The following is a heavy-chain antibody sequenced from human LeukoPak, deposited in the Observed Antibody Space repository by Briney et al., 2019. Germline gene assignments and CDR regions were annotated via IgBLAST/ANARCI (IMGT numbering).Heavy chain of an antibody. CDR2: IKSKTDGETT. CDR3: TTDLGTYYHGSQRLIPIDY. D-gene: IGHD3-10*01. V-gene: IGHV3-15*01. Sequence: GGSLRLSCADSGFTFTNAWMSWVRQAPGKGLEWIGRIKSKTDGETTNDAEPVRGRFTISRDDSKSAVYLQMNSLKIEDTAVYYCTTDLGTYYHGSQRLIPIDYWGQGTLVTVSS. J-gene: IGHJ4*02. CDR1: GFTFTNAW.